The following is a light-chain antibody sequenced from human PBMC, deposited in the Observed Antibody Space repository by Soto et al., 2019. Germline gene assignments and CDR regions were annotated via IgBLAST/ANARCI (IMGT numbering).Light chain of an antibody. J-gene: IGKJ1*01. CDR2: AAS. Sequence: DIQMTQSPSSLSASVGDRVTITCRASQSISDYVNWYQQKPGKAPKLLIYAASTLHSGVPSRFSGSGSGTDFTLTISSLQPDDFATYYCQQSYRTPRTFGQGNKVELK. CDR3: QQSYRTPRT. CDR1: QSISDY. V-gene: IGKV1-39*01.